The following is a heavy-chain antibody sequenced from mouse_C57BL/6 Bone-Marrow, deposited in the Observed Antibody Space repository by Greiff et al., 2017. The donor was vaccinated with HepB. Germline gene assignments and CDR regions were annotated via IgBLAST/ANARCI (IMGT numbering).Heavy chain of an antibody. J-gene: IGHJ1*03. V-gene: IGHV2-5*01. CDR2: IWRGGST. CDR1: GFSLTSYG. CDR3: AGFITTVVRYFDV. Sequence: VQRVESGPGLVQPSQSLSITCTVSGFSLTSYGVHWVRQSPGKGLEWLGVIWRGGSTDYNAAFMSRLSITKDNSKSQVFFKMNSLQADDTAIYYCAGFITTVVRYFDVWGTGTTVTVSS. D-gene: IGHD1-1*01.